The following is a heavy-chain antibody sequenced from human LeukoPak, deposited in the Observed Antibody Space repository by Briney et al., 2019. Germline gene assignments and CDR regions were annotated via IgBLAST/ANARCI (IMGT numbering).Heavy chain of an antibody. Sequence: PGGSLRLSCAASGFTFSGYAMHWVRQTPDKGLEWVAVMSYDGSNAYYADSVKGRFAISRDNSKNTLYLQMNSLRAEDTAVYYCARDVVATIRYYFDYWGQGALVTVSS. J-gene: IGHJ4*02. V-gene: IGHV3-30*09. CDR3: ARDVVATIRYYFDY. D-gene: IGHD5-12*01. CDR2: MSYDGSNA. CDR1: GFTFSGYA.